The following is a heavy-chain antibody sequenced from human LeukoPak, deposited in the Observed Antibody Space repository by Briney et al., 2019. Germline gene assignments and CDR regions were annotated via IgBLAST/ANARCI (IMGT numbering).Heavy chain of an antibody. V-gene: IGHV4-59*08. Sequence: SETLSLTCTVSGGSISSYYWSWIRQPPGKGLEWIGYIYYSGSTNYNPSLKSRVTISVDTSKNQFSLKLSSVTAADTAVYYCARQRLAAAGSSHFDDWGQGTLVTVSS. D-gene: IGHD6-13*01. CDR3: ARQRLAAAGSSHFDD. CDR2: IYYSGST. CDR1: GGSISSYY. J-gene: IGHJ4*02.